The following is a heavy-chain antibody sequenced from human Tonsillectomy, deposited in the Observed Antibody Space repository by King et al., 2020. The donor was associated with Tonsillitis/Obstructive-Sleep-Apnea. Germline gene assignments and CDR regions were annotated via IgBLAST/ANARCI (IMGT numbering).Heavy chain of an antibody. D-gene: IGHD2-2*01. CDR2: ISSSSIYI. CDR3: ARDPLYCSSTSCYGDFDY. J-gene: IGHJ4*02. Sequence: VQLVESGGGLVKPGGSLRLSCAASGFTFSSYSMNWVRQAPGKGLEWVSSISSSSIYIYYAYSVKGRFTISRDNAKNSLYLQMNSLRAEDTAVYYCARDPLYCSSTSCYGDFDYWGQGTLVIVSS. V-gene: IGHV3-21*01. CDR1: GFTFSSYS.